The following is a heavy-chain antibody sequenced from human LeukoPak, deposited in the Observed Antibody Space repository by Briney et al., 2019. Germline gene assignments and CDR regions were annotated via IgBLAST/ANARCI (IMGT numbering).Heavy chain of an antibody. D-gene: IGHD3-22*01. J-gene: IGHJ4*02. CDR1: GFSLSSYW. CDR3: ARVATLGDRTGYRPPDY. CDR2: IKEDGSEE. Sequence: GGSLRLSCAASGFSLSSYWMSWVRQAPGKGLEWVANIKEDGSEENYVESVKGRFTISRDNAKDLLFLQMNSLRVEDTAMYHCARVATLGDRTGYRPPDYWGQGTLVTVSP. V-gene: IGHV3-7*01.